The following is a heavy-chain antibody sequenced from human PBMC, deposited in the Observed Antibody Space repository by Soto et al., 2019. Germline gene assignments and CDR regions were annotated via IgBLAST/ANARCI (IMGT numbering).Heavy chain of an antibody. D-gene: IGHD6-13*01. J-gene: IGHJ1*01. Sequence: ASVKVSCKASGYTFTGYYMHWVRQAPGQGLEWMGWINPNSGGTNYAKKFQGWVTMTRDTSISTAYMELSRLRSDDTAVYYCARDTSFIAAGVPGYFQHWGQGTLVTVSS. CDR1: GYTFTGYY. CDR3: ARDTSFIAAGVPGYFQH. CDR2: INPNSGGT. V-gene: IGHV1-2*04.